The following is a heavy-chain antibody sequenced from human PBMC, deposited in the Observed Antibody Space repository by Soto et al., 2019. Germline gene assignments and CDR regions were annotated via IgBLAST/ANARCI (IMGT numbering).Heavy chain of an antibody. D-gene: IGHD3-22*01. CDR1: GYTFTGYY. V-gene: IGHV1-2*02. Sequence: ASVKVSCKASGYTFTGYYMHWVRQAPGQGLELMGWINPNSGGTNYAQKFQGRVTMTRXXXXXXAXMELXXXXSDDTAVYYCAREVGSGSRWGQGTLVTVSS. CDR3: AREVGSGSR. CDR2: INPNSGGT. J-gene: IGHJ4*02.